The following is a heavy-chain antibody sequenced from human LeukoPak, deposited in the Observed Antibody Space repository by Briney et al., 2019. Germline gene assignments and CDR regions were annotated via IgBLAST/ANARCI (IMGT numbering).Heavy chain of an antibody. D-gene: IGHD5-24*01. CDR3: TTAAKRWLQTDY. Sequence: PGGSLRLSCAASGFTFSNAWMSWVRQAPGKGLEWVGRIKSKTDGGTTDYAAPVKGRLTISRYDSKNTLYLQMNSLKTEDTAVYYCTTAAKRWLQTDYWGQGTLVTVSS. CDR1: GFTFSNAW. J-gene: IGHJ4*02. V-gene: IGHV3-15*01. CDR2: IKSKTDGGTT.